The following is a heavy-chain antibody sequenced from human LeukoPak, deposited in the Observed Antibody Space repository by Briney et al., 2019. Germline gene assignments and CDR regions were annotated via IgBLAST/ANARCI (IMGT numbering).Heavy chain of an antibody. CDR1: GYTFTGYY. J-gene: IGHJ4*02. V-gene: IGHV1-2*04. Sequence: GASVKVSCKASGYTFTGYYMHWVRQAPGQGLEWMGWINPNSGGTNYAQKFQGWVTMTRDASISTAYMELSRLRSDDTAVYYCARDYGSGSYDYWGQGTLVTVSS. CDR3: ARDYGSGSYDY. CDR2: INPNSGGT. D-gene: IGHD3-10*01.